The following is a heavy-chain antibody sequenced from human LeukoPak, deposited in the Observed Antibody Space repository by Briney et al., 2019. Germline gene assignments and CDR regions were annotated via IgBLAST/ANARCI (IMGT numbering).Heavy chain of an antibody. CDR2: ISSSSSYI. D-gene: IGHD6-13*01. CDR3: ARAQIIAAAGLNWFDP. CDR1: GFTFSSYE. V-gene: IGHV3-21*01. J-gene: IGHJ5*02. Sequence: PGGSLRLSCAASGFTFSSYEMNWVRQAPGKGLEWVSSISSSSSYIYYADSVKGRFTISRDNAKNSLYLQMNSLRAEDTAVYYCARAQIIAAAGLNWFDPWGQGTLVTVSS.